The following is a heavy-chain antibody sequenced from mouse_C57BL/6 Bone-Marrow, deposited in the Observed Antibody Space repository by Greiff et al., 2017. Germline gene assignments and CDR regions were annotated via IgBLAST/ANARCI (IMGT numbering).Heavy chain of an antibody. Sequence: QVQLQQSGAELVRPGASVTLSCKASGYTFTDYEMHWVKQTPVHGLEWIGAIDPETGGPAYNQKFKGKAILTADKSSSTAYMELRSLTSEDSAVYYCTRRVRDWYFDVWGTGTTVTVSS. CDR3: TRRVRDWYFDV. V-gene: IGHV1-15*01. CDR1: GYTFTDYE. D-gene: IGHD2-2*01. J-gene: IGHJ1*03. CDR2: IDPETGGP.